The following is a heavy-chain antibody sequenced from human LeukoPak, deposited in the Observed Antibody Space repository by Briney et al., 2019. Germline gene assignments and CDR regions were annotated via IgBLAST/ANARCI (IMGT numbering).Heavy chain of an antibody. CDR3: AKSRFGELLSHFDP. D-gene: IGHD3-10*01. CDR2: ISWNSGSI. Sequence: PGRSLRLSCAASGFTFDDYAMHWVRQAPGKGLEWVSGISWNSGSIGYADSVKGRFTISRDNAKNSLYLQMNSLRAEDTALYYCAKSRFGELLSHFDPWGQGTLVTASS. J-gene: IGHJ5*02. CDR1: GFTFDDYA. V-gene: IGHV3-9*01.